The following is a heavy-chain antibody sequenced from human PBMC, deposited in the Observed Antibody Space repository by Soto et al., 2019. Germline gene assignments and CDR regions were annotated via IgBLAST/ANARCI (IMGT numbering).Heavy chain of an antibody. J-gene: IGHJ4*02. V-gene: IGHV4-39*01. CDR3: ANSYGDYVSY. CDR1: GGSISSSTYY. D-gene: IGHD4-17*01. CDR2: IYYSGST. Sequence: QLQLQESGPGLVKPSETLSLTCTVSGGSISSSTYYWGWIRQPPGKGLEWIGSIYYSGSTYYNPSPKRRVTISIDTPKNQFCLKLSSVPAADAAVYYCANSYGDYVSYWGQGTLVTVSS.